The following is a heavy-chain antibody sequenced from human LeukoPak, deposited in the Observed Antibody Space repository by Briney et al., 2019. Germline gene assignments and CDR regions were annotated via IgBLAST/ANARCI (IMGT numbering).Heavy chain of an antibody. CDR2: IIPILGIA. Sequence: SVKVSCKASGGTFSSYAISWVRQAPGQGLEWMGRIIPILGIANYAQKFQGRVTITADKSTSTAYMELSSLRSEDTAVYYCARGYDSSGYYPSEGAFDIWGQGTMVTVSS. CDR1: GGTFSSYA. CDR3: ARGYDSSGYYPSEGAFDI. J-gene: IGHJ3*02. D-gene: IGHD3-22*01. V-gene: IGHV1-69*04.